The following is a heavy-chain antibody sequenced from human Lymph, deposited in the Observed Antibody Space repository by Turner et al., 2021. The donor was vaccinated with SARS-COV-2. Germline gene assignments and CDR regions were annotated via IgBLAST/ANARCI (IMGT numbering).Heavy chain of an antibody. V-gene: IGHV4-31*03. Sequence: QVQLQESGPGLVKPSQTLSLTCTVSGGSISSGGYYWSWIRQHPGKGLEWIGYIYYSESTYYNPSLKSRVTISVDTSKNQFSLKLSSVTAADTAVYYCARVRSAAGFWCFDLWGRGTLVTVSS. CDR1: GGSISSGGYY. CDR3: ARVRSAAGFWCFDL. D-gene: IGHD6-13*01. J-gene: IGHJ2*01. CDR2: IYYSEST.